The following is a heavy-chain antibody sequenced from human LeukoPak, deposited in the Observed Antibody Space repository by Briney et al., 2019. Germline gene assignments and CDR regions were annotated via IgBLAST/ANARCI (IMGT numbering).Heavy chain of an antibody. CDR1: GGSISSSSYY. CDR2: IYYSGST. D-gene: IGHD4-17*01. CDR3: ARVERYNGDYGWFDP. J-gene: IGHJ5*02. V-gene: IGHV4-39*07. Sequence: SETLSLTCTVSGGSISSSSYYWGWIRQPPGKGLEWIGSIYYSGSTYYNPSLKSRVTISMDTSKNQFSLRLRSVTAADTAMYYCARVERYNGDYGWFDPWGQGNLVTVSS.